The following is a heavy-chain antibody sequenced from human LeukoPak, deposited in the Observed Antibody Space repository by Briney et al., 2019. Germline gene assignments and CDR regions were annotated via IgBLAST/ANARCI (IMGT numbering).Heavy chain of an antibody. Sequence: PGESLKISCKGSGYTFTTYWIGWVRQMPGKGLEWMGIIYPGDSDPRYSPSFQGQVTISADKSISTAYLQWSSLKASDSAMYYCVRHGLGSTWFGFDYWGQGTLVTVSS. D-gene: IGHD6-13*01. CDR2: IYPGDSDP. V-gene: IGHV5-51*01. J-gene: IGHJ4*02. CDR1: GYTFTTYW. CDR3: VRHGLGSTWFGFDY.